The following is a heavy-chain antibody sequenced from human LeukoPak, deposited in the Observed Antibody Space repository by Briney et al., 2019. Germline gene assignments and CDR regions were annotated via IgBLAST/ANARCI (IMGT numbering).Heavy chain of an antibody. CDR1: GGSISSYY. D-gene: IGHD3-10*01. CDR2: IYYSGST. Sequence: SETLSLTCTVSGGSISSYYWSWTRQPPGKGLEWIGYIYYSGSTNYNPSLKSRVTISVDTSKNQFSLKLTSVTAADTAVYHCARGSVPGVPYFDYWGQGTLVTVSS. CDR3: ARGSVPGVPYFDY. J-gene: IGHJ4*02. V-gene: IGHV4-59*01.